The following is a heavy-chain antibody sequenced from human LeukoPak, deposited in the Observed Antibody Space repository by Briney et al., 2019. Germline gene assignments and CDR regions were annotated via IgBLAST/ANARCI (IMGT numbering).Heavy chain of an antibody. J-gene: IGHJ3*02. Sequence: PSETLSLTCAVYGGSFSGYYWCWIRQPPGKGLEWVGEINHSGSTDYNPSLKSRVTISVDTSKNKFSLELSSVTAADTAVYYCARHGEYGGAYDAFYIWGHGTMVTVST. CDR1: GGSFSGYY. D-gene: IGHD3-10*01. V-gene: IGHV4-34*01. CDR2: INHSGST. CDR3: ARHGEYGGAYDAFYI.